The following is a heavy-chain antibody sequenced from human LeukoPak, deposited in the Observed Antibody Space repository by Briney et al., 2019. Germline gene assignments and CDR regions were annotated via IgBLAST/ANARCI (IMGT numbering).Heavy chain of an antibody. V-gene: IGHV3-23*01. CDR1: GFTFSSYA. CDR2: ISGSGGST. CDR3: ARVIVEFHAFDI. Sequence: GGSLRLSCAASGFTFSSYAMSWVRQAPGKGLEWVSAISGSGGSTYYADSVKGRFTISRGNSKNTLYLQMNSLRAEDTAVYYCARVIVEFHAFDIWGQGTMVTVSS. D-gene: IGHD1-26*01. J-gene: IGHJ3*02.